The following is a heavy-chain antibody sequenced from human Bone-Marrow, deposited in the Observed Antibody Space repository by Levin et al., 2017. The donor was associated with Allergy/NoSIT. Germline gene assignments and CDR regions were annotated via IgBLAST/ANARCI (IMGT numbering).Heavy chain of an antibody. V-gene: IGHV3-48*03. CDR2: ISDSGSAT. CDR3: ARGRCEIGDCF. Sequence: GGSLRLSCAASGFTFSTNEMNWVRQVPGKGLEWVSHISDSGSATYYSQSVRGRFTISRDNTKNSLYLQMNSLRAEDTALYYCARGRCEIGDCFWGQGTMVTVSS. D-gene: IGHD2-21*02. CDR1: GFTFSTNE. J-gene: IGHJ3*01.